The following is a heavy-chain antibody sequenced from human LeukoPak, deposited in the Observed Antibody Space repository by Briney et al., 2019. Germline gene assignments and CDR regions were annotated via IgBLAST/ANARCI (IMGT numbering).Heavy chain of an antibody. V-gene: IGHV4-59*01. CDR1: GGSISSYY. CDR3: ARERHYYYGMDV. J-gene: IGHJ6*02. CDR2: IYYSGST. Sequence: PSETLSLTCTVSGGSISSYYWSWIRQPPGKGLEWNGYIYYSGSTNYNPSLKSRVTISVDTSKNQFSLKLSSVTAADTAVYYCARERHYYYGMDVWGQGTTVTVSS.